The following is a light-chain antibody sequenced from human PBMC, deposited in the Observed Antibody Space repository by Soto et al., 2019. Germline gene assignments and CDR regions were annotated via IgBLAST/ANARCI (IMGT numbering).Light chain of an antibody. J-gene: IGKJ1*01. CDR1: QGIGDT. V-gene: IGKV3-15*01. Sequence: EVVMTQSPATLSVSPGEGVTLSCRASQGIGDTLAWYQHKPGQTPRLLIYDTSTRATGIPARFSGSGSGTDFTLTISSLQSEDFALYYCQHYNNWPLTFGQGTKVDIK. CDR2: DTS. CDR3: QHYNNWPLT.